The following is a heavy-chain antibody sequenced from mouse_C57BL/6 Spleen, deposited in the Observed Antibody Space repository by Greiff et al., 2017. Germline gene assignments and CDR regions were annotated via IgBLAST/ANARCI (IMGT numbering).Heavy chain of an antibody. D-gene: IGHD4-1*01. CDR3: ARRDWDGAMDY. CDR1: GYAFSSYW. V-gene: IGHV1-80*01. Sequence: VQRVESGAELVKPGASVKISCKASGYAFSSYWMNWVKQRPGKGLEWIGQIYPGDGDTNYNGKFKGKATLTADKSSSTAYMQLSSLTSEDSAVYFCARRDWDGAMDYWGQGTSVTVSS. CDR2: IYPGDGDT. J-gene: IGHJ4*01.